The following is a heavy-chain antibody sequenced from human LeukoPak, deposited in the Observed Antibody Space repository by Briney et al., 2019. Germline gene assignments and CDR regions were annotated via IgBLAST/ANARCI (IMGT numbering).Heavy chain of an antibody. D-gene: IGHD3-3*01. Sequence: SQTLSLTCTVSVGSISSGDYYWSWIRQPPGKGLEWIGYIYYSGSTYYNPSLKSRVTISVDTSKNQFSLELSSVTAADTAVYYCARGQRGDDFWSGYDIFDYWGQGTLVTVSS. CDR2: IYYSGST. CDR3: ARGQRGDDFWSGYDIFDY. V-gene: IGHV4-30-4*01. CDR1: VGSISSGDYY. J-gene: IGHJ4*02.